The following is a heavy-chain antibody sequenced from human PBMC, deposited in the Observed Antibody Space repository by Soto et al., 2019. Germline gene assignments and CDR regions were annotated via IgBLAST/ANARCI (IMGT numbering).Heavy chain of an antibody. CDR2: INHSGRT. Sequence: QVQLQQWGAGLLKPSETLSLTCAVYGGSFSGYYWSWIRQPPGKGLEWIGEINHSGRTNYNPSLKSRVTISVDTSKDQFSLKLSSVTAAYTAVYYCARDRPEDVPAASLGYWGQGTMVTVSA. D-gene: IGHD2-2*01. J-gene: IGHJ4*02. CDR1: GGSFSGYY. V-gene: IGHV4-34*01. CDR3: ARDRPEDVPAASLGY.